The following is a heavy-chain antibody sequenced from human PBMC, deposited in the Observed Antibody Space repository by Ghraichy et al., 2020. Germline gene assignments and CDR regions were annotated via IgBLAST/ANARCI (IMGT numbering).Heavy chain of an antibody. CDR2: ISYDGTNT. D-gene: IGHD6-19*01. J-gene: IGHJ4*02. Sequence: GGSLRLSCTASGFTFDTYAIHWVRQAPGKGLEWVSLISYDGTNTYFADFVKGRFTISRDNSENSLFLQMNSLQPDESAIYYCAKGAGSSGWSGYLDFWGQG. V-gene: IGHV3-30*18. CDR3: AKGAGSSGWSGYLDF. CDR1: GFTFDTYA.